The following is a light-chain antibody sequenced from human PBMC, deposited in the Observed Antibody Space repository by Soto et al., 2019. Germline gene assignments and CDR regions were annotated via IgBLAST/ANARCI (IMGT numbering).Light chain of an antibody. V-gene: IGLV1-47*01. CDR2: NNN. Sequence: QSVLSQSPSASGTPGQRVTISCSGSSSNIGSNYVYWYQQLPGTAPTLLIFNNNQRPSGVPARLSACKSGTSASLAISGRRSDDEADYYCAAWDASLTTPVFGGGTKLTVL. CDR1: SSNIGSNY. J-gene: IGLJ3*02. CDR3: AAWDASLTTPV.